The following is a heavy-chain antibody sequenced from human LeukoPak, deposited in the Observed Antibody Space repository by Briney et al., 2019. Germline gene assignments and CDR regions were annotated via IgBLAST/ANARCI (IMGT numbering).Heavy chain of an antibody. D-gene: IGHD3-10*01. Sequence: PGGSLRLSCAASGFTFSSYSMNWVRQAPGKGLEWVSSISSSSSYIYYADSVKGRFTISRDNAKNSLYLQMNSLRAEDTAVYYCARDKGVIPFKWTNYFDYWGQGTLVTVSS. CDR3: ARDKGVIPFKWTNYFDY. CDR2: ISSSSSYI. CDR1: GFTFSSYS. V-gene: IGHV3-21*01. J-gene: IGHJ4*02.